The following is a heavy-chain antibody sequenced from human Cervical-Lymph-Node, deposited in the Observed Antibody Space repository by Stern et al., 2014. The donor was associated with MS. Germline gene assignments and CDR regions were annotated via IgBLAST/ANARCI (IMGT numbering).Heavy chain of an antibody. V-gene: IGHV3-72*01. CDR2: TGNKANNYTA. CDR3: AMFVS. Sequence: EVQLVESGGGLVQPGGSLRLSCAASGFILSDHYMDWVRQAPGKGLEWGGRTGNKANNYTAEYAASVKGRFSISRDDSNNSLYLQMDSLKTEDTAVYYCAMFVSWGQGTLVTVSS. J-gene: IGHJ5*01. CDR1: GFILSDHY.